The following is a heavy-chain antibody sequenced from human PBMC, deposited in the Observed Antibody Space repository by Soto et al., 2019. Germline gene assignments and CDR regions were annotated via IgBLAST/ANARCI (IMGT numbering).Heavy chain of an antibody. CDR1: GYTFIRYG. CDR3: ARGASIVVVTGAFDI. Sequence: GASVKVSCKASGYTFIRYGITWVRQAPGQGLEWMGWISAYNGNTNYAQKLQGRVTMTTDTSTSTAYMELRSLRSDDTAVYYCARGASIVVVTGAFDIWGQGTMVTVSS. CDR2: ISAYNGNT. D-gene: IGHD3-22*01. J-gene: IGHJ3*02. V-gene: IGHV1-18*01.